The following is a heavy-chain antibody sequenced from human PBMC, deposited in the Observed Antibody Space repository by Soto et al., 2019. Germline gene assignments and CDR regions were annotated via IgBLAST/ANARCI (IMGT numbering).Heavy chain of an antibody. CDR1: GGSVSSGSYY. D-gene: IGHD4-17*01. V-gene: IGHV4-61*01. CDR2: VYYSGTT. J-gene: IGHJ4*02. Sequence: PSETLSLTCTVSGGSVSSGSYYWSWIRQPPGKGLEWLGYVYYSGTTNYNPSLTSRVTISVDLSKNQFSLSLSSVTTADTALYYCARTTAVPNSLRSRYFFDYWGQGTLVTVAS. CDR3: ARTTAVPNSLRSRYFFDY.